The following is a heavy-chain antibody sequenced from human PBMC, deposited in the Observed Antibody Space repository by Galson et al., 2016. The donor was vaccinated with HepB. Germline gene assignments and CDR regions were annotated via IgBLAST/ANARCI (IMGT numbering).Heavy chain of an antibody. Sequence: SETLSLTCTVSGGSIRTSSYFCGWIRQPPGKGLEWIGSLYSSGTTYYNPSLKSRVTISEVTSKNQFSRKLSSVTAADTAVYYCAGGRISTMLFQWDYFAYWGQGNLVTVSS. CDR2: LYSSGTT. CDR1: GGSIRTSSYF. J-gene: IGHJ4*02. D-gene: IGHD5/OR15-5a*01. V-gene: IGHV4-39*01. CDR3: AGGRISTMLFQWDYFAY.